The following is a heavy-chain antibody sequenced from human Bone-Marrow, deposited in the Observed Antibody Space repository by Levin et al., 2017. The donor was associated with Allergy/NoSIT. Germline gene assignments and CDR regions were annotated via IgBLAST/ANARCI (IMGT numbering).Heavy chain of an antibody. D-gene: IGHD5-12*01. CDR2: ITSSGTYI. CDR3: ARGLEYSGLP. Sequence: GESLKISCAASGFTFSSYSMNWVRQAPGKGLDWVSSITSSGTYIYYADSVKGRFTISRDNAKNSLFLQMNSPTAADTAVYYCARGLEYSGLPWGQGTLVTVSS. CDR1: GFTFSSYS. J-gene: IGHJ5*02. V-gene: IGHV3-21*01.